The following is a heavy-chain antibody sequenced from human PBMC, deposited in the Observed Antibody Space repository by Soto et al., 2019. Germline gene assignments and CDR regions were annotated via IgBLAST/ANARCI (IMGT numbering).Heavy chain of an antibody. CDR2: IYYSGST. D-gene: IGHD3-22*01. Sequence: SDTLSLTFTVSCGSISIGGYYWSWIRQHPVKGLEWIGYIYYSGSTYYNPSLKSRVTISVDTSKNQFSLKLSSVSAADTAVYYCARDDSSGYRTSYYYGMDVWGQGTTVTVSS. CDR1: CGSISIGGYY. V-gene: IGHV4-31*03. CDR3: ARDDSSGYRTSYYYGMDV. J-gene: IGHJ6*02.